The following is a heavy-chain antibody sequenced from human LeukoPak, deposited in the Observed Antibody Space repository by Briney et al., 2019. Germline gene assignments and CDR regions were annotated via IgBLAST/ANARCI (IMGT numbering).Heavy chain of an antibody. D-gene: IGHD2-2*01. V-gene: IGHV3-49*04. CDR2: IRSKAYGGTT. CDR3: TREYAQGGFDY. J-gene: IGHJ4*02. CDR1: GFTFGDYA. Sequence: PGGSLRLSCTASGFTFGDYAMSWVRQAPGKGLEWVGFIRSKAYGGTTEYAASVKGRITISRDDSKSIAYLQMNSLKTEDTAVYYCTREYAQGGFDYWGQGTLVTVSS.